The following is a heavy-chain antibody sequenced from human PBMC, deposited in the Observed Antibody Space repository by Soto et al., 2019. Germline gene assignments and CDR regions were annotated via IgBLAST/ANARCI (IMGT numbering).Heavy chain of an antibody. V-gene: IGHV6-1*01. CDR2: TYYRSKWYN. D-gene: IGHD6-13*01. CDR3: ARGGAAAGTGLYYFDY. J-gene: IGHJ4*02. CDR1: GDSVSSNSAA. Sequence: SQTLSLTCAISGDSVSSNSAAWNWIRQSPSRGLEWLGRTYYRSKWYNDYAVSVKSRITINPDTSKNQFSLQLNSVTPEDTAVYYWARGGAAAGTGLYYFDYWGQGTLVTVSS.